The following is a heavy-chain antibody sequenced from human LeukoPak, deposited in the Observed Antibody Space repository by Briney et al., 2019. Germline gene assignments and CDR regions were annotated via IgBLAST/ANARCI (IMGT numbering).Heavy chain of an antibody. D-gene: IGHD6-19*01. J-gene: IGHJ4*02. V-gene: IGHV3-30*09. Sequence: GGSLRLSCAASGFTFSSYAMHWVRQAPGKGLEWVAVISYDGSNKYYADSVKGRFANSRDNSKNTLYLQMNSLRAEDTAVYYCARVDSSGWYGLDYWGQGNLVTVT. CDR2: ISYDGSNK. CDR3: ARVDSSGWYGLDY. CDR1: GFTFSSYA.